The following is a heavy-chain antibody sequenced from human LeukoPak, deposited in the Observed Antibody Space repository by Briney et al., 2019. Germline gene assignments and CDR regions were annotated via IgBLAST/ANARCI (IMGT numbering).Heavy chain of an antibody. Sequence: PGGSLRLSCAASGFTFSNYYMNWVRQAPGKGLEWVSSIRGSSRYIYYADSVKGRFTISRDNAKNSLYLQMNSLRAEDTAVYYCARDVYYYDSSGFDPWGQGTLVTVSS. CDR1: GFTFSNYY. CDR2: IRGSSRYI. J-gene: IGHJ5*02. D-gene: IGHD3-22*01. V-gene: IGHV3-21*01. CDR3: ARDVYYYDSSGFDP.